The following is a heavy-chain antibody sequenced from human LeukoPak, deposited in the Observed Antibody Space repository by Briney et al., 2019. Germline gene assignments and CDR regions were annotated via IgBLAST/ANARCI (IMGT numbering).Heavy chain of an antibody. CDR2: INHSGST. D-gene: IGHD5-24*01. CDR1: GCSISSGGYY. Sequence: PSETLSLTCTVSGCSISSGGYYWSWIRQHPGKGLEWIGKINHSGSTNYSPSLKSRVTISIDTSKNQFSLKLNSMTAADTAVYYCARGEGARDGYNYAGPFYFDYWGHGTLVTVSS. V-gene: IGHV4-39*07. J-gene: IGHJ4*01. CDR3: ARGEGARDGYNYAGPFYFDY.